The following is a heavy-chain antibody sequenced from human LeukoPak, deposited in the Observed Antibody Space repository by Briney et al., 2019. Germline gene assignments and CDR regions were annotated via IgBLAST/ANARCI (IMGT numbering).Heavy chain of an antibody. Sequence: SETLSLTCTVSGCSISDYHWTWIRQPPGKGPEWIGYISYTGTINYNPSLQSRVSMSVDTSKNHISLQLKSVTAADTAVYYCARRAVAGRGAFDIWGQGTMVTVSS. CDR3: ARRAVAGRGAFDI. J-gene: IGHJ3*02. CDR1: GCSISDYH. V-gene: IGHV4-59*01. D-gene: IGHD6-19*01. CDR2: ISYTGTI.